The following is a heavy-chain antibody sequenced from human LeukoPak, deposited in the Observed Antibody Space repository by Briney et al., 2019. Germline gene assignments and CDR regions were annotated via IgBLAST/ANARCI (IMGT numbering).Heavy chain of an antibody. D-gene: IGHD1-26*01. CDR1: GGSISSYY. CDR3: ARDSGSYSSLYYYYGMDV. J-gene: IGHJ6*02. Sequence: PSETLSLTCTVSGGSISSYYWSWIRQPPGKGLEWIGYIYYSGSTNYNPSLKSRVPISVDTSKNQFSLKLSSVTAADTAVYYCARDSGSYSSLYYYYGMDVWGQGTTVTVSS. V-gene: IGHV4-59*01. CDR2: IYYSGST.